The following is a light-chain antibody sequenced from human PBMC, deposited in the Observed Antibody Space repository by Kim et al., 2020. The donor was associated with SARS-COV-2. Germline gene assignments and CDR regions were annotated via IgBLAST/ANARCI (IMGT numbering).Light chain of an antibody. V-gene: IGKV3-20*01. CDR1: QSVSRSW. CDR2: GAA. CDR3: QQYGSSPPLT. J-gene: IGKJ4*01. Sequence: PGERATLSCRASQSVSRSWLAWYQHKPGQAPRLLIFGAATRATGIPDRFSGSGSGTDFTLTISRLEPEDFAVYYCQQYGSSPPLTFGGGTKVEIK.